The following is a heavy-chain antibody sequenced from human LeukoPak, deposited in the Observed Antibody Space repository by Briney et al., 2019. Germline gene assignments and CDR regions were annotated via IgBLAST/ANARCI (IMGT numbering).Heavy chain of an antibody. CDR3: ARPRGNVEMATIPFDY. CDR1: GFTFSSYS. V-gene: IGHV3-21*01. D-gene: IGHD5-24*01. Sequence: PGGSLRLSCAASGFTFSSYSMNWVRQAPGKGLEWVSSISSSSYIYYADSVKGRFTISRDNAKNSLYLQMNSLRAEDTAVYYCARPRGNVEMATIPFDYWGQGTLVTVSS. J-gene: IGHJ4*02. CDR2: ISSSSYI.